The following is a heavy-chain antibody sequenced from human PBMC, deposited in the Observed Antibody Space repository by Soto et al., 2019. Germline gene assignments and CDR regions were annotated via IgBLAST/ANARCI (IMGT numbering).Heavy chain of an antibody. CDR1: GGSISSSNW. CDR3: ARVERVELLRLYYYGMDF. Sequence: QVQLQESGPGLVKPSGTLSLTCAVSGGSISSSNWWSWVRQPPGKGLEWIGEIYHSGSTNYNPSLKSRVTISVDKSKNQFSLKMSSVTAADTAVYYWARVERVELLRLYYYGMDFWGQGTTVTVSS. D-gene: IGHD1-7*01. J-gene: IGHJ6*02. V-gene: IGHV4-4*02. CDR2: IYHSGST.